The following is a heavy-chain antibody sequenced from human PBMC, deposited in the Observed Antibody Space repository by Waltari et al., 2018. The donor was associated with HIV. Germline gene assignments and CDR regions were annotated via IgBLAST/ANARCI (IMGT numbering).Heavy chain of an antibody. D-gene: IGHD3-3*01. CDR1: ESYIKTDYY. CDR3: ARAGVVPALFDL. Sequence: QVQLQESGPGLVTPSETLSLSCIVSESYIKTDYYWGWIRQPPGKGLEWLGSASHSGGTFHNASLQSRVTISVDRSKNQVSLKVNSVTAADTAVYYCARAGVVPALFDLWGRGTLVTVSS. V-gene: IGHV4-38-2*02. CDR2: ASHSGGT. J-gene: IGHJ2*01.